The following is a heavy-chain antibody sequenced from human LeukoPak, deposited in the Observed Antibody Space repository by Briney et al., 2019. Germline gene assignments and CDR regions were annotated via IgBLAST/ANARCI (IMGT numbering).Heavy chain of an antibody. CDR1: GDSISSGTYY. CDR2: VYSSGST. Sequence: KPSETLSLTCTVSGDSISSGTYYWSWIRQPAGKGLEWIGRVYSSGSTNYNPSLKSRVTISIDTSKNQFSLKLSSVTAADTATYYCARGVGSSSSNWFDPWGQGTLVTVSS. V-gene: IGHV4-61*02. J-gene: IGHJ5*02. CDR3: ARGVGSSSSNWFDP. D-gene: IGHD6-6*01.